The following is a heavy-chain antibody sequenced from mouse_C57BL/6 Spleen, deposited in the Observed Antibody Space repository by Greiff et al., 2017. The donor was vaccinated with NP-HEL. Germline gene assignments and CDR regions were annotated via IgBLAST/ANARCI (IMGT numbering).Heavy chain of an antibody. CDR3: ALITTVVTDWYFDV. V-gene: IGHV6-6*01. CDR1: GFTFSDAW. CDR2: IRNKANNHAT. J-gene: IGHJ1*03. Sequence: EVQLVESGGGLVQPGGSMKLSCAASGFTFSDAWMDWVRQSPEKGLEWVAEIRNKANNHATYYAESVKGRFTISRDDSKSSVYLQMNSLRAEDTGIYYCALITTVVTDWYFDVWGTGTTVTVSS. D-gene: IGHD1-1*01.